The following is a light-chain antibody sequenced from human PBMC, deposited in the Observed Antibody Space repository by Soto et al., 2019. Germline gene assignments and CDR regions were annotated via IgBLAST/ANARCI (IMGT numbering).Light chain of an antibody. J-gene: IGLJ1*01. CDR2: AVS. CDR1: SSYIGPYDH. Sequence: QSVLTQPRSVSGSPGQSVTISCTRTSSYIGPYDHVAWYQQHPGKAPKLIIFAVSKRPSGVPDRFSGSKSGNTASLTISGLHAEDEADSYCSSYAGNYIYVFATGTKVTVL. CDR3: SSYAGNYIYV. V-gene: IGLV2-11*01.